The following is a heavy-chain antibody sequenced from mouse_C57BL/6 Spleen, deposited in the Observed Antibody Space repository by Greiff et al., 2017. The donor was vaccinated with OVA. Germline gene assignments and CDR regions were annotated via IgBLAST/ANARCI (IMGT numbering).Heavy chain of an antibody. Sequence: VQLKESGAELVRPGASVKLSCTASGFNIKDYYMHWVKQRPEQGLEWIGRIDPEDGDTEYAPKFQGKATMTADTSSNTAYLQLSSLTSEDTAVYYCTESYYDYDGSWFAYWGQGTLVTVSA. V-gene: IGHV14-1*01. J-gene: IGHJ3*01. D-gene: IGHD2-4*01. CDR3: TESYYDYDGSWFAY. CDR1: GFNIKDYY. CDR2: IDPEDGDT.